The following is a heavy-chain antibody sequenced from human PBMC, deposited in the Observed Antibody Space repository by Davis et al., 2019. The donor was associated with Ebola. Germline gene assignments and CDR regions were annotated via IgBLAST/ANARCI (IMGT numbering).Heavy chain of an antibody. D-gene: IGHD3-22*01. CDR1: GGSFSGYY. CDR3: ARVYYYDRFDY. V-gene: IGHV4-34*01. CDR2: INHSGST. Sequence: SETLSLTCAVYGGSFSGYYWSWIRQPPGKGLEWIGEINHSGSTNYNPSLKSRVTISVDTSKNQFSLKLSSVTAADTAVYYCARVYYYDRFDYWGRGTLVTVSS. J-gene: IGHJ4*02.